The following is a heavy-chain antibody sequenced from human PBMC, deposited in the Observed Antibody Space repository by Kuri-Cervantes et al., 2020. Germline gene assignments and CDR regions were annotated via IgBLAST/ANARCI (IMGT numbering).Heavy chain of an antibody. CDR2: ISYDGNNK. CDR1: GFTFSSYA. V-gene: IGHV3-30-3*01. J-gene: IGHJ6*02. Sequence: GESLKISCAASGFTFSSYAMHWVRQAPGKGLEWVAVISYDGNNKYYADSVKGRFTISRDNSKNTLYLQMNSLRAEDTAVYYCAKEHYYYGMDVWGQGTTVTVSS. CDR3: AKEHYYYGMDV.